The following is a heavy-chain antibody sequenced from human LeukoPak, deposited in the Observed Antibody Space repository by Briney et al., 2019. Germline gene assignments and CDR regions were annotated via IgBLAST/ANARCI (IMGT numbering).Heavy chain of an antibody. J-gene: IGHJ6*02. V-gene: IGHV3-30-3*01. CDR1: GFTFSSYA. Sequence: PGGSLRLSCAASGFTFSSYAMHWVRQAPGKGLEWVAVISYDGSNKYYADSVKGRFTISRDNSKNTLYLQMNSLRAEDTAVYYCARERYCSGGSCYRSDYYYGMDVWGQGTTVTVSS. CDR2: ISYDGSNK. D-gene: IGHD2-15*01. CDR3: ARERYCSGGSCYRSDYYYGMDV.